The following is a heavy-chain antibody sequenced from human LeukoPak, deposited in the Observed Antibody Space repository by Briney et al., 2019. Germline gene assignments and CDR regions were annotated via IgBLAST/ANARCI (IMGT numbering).Heavy chain of an antibody. CDR2: VSYSGST. CDR1: GDSISTYY. Sequence: SETLSLTCTVSGDSISTYYWSWIRQPPGKGLECIGHVSYSGSTDYNPSLKSRLTMSIDSSMNQFSLKLSSVTAADTAVYYCARGFGELAYDAFDIWGQGTMVTVSS. D-gene: IGHD3-10*01. CDR3: ARGFGELAYDAFDI. J-gene: IGHJ3*02. V-gene: IGHV4-59*08.